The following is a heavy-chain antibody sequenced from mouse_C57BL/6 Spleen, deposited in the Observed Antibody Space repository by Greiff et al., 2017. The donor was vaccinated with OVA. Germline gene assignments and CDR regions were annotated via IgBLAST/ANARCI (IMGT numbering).Heavy chain of an antibody. Sequence: QVQLKESGAELVRPGASVKLSCKASGYTFTDYYINWVKQRPGQGLEWIARIYPGSGNTYYNEKFKGKATLTAEKSSSTAYMQLSSLTSEDSAVYFCARDYRSAMDYWGQGTSVTVSS. CDR2: IYPGSGNT. CDR1: GYTFTDYY. V-gene: IGHV1-76*01. J-gene: IGHJ4*01. CDR3: ARDYRSAMDY. D-gene: IGHD2-4*01.